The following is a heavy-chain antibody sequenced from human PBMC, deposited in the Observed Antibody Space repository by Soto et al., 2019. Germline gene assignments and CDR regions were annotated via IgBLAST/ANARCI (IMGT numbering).Heavy chain of an antibody. Sequence: SETLSLTCTVSGGSISSYYWSWIRQPPGKGLEWIGYIYYSGSTNYNPPLKSRVTISVDTSKNQFSLKLSSVTAADTVVYYCARQQWLVLNAFDIWGQGTMVTVSS. CDR2: IYYSGST. CDR3: ARQQWLVLNAFDI. V-gene: IGHV4-59*08. CDR1: GGSISSYY. J-gene: IGHJ3*02. D-gene: IGHD6-19*01.